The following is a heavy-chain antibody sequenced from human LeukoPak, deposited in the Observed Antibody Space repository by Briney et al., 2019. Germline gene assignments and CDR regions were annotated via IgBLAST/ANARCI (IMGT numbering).Heavy chain of an antibody. CDR1: GGSISSYY. CDR2: IYYSGST. J-gene: IGHJ4*02. D-gene: IGHD6-19*01. V-gene: IGHV4-59*01. Sequence: SETLSLTCTVSGGSISSYYWSWIRQPPGKGLEWIGYIYYSGSTNYNPSLKSRVTISVDTSKNQFSLKLSSVTAAATAVYYCATIERSGWYVSYWGQGTLVTVSS. CDR3: ATIERSGWYVSY.